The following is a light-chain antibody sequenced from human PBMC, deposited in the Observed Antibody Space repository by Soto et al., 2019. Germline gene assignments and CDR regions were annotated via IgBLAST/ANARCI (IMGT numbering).Light chain of an antibody. CDR3: QQYDSWPPLYT. CDR1: QSVNNR. CDR2: GAS. V-gene: IGKV3-15*01. Sequence: EILMTQSPAILPVSPGERATLSCRASQSVNNRLAWYQQRPGQTPRLLIHGASTRATGIPARFSGSGSGTEFTLTISSLQSEDSAVYYCQQYDSWPPLYTFGQGTKLEI. J-gene: IGKJ2*01.